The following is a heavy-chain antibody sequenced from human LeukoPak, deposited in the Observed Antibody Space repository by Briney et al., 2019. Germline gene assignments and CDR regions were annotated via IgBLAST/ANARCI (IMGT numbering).Heavy chain of an antibody. CDR2: MNPNSGNT. CDR1: GYTFTGYY. CDR3: ARGRGRDGYNNIDC. D-gene: IGHD5-24*01. V-gene: IGHV1-8*02. J-gene: IGHJ4*02. Sequence: ASVKVSCKASGYTFTGYYMHWVRQAPGQGLEWMGWMNPNSGNTGYAQKFQGRVTMTRNTSISTAYMELSSLRSEDTAVYYCARGRGRDGYNNIDCWGQGTLVTVSS.